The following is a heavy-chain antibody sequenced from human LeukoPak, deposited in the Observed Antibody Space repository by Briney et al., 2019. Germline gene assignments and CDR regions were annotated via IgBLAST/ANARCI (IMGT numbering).Heavy chain of an antibody. V-gene: IGHV3-23*01. Sequence: GGSLRLSCAASGFTFSSYEMNWVRQAPGKGLEWVSGITGSGATTYYADSVKGRFTISRDNSKNTLYLQMNSLRAEDTAVYYCARPNSGSYISWFDPWGQGTLVTVSS. D-gene: IGHD1-26*01. CDR2: ITGSGATT. J-gene: IGHJ5*02. CDR3: ARPNSGSYISWFDP. CDR1: GFTFSSYE.